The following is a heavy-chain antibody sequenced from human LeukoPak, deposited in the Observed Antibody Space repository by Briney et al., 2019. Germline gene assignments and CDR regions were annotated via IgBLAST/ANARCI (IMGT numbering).Heavy chain of an antibody. D-gene: IGHD1-7*01. J-gene: IGHJ6*03. V-gene: IGHV3-48*04. CDR3: ARGDNWNSYYYYYMDV. CDR1: GFTFNSYS. CDR2: ISSSGSSI. Sequence: GGSLRLSYAASGFTFNSYSMNWVRQAPGKGLEWVSYISSSGSSIYYADSVKGRFTISRDNAENSLNLQMNSLRAEDTAVYYCARGDNWNSYYYYYMDVWGKGTTVTVFS.